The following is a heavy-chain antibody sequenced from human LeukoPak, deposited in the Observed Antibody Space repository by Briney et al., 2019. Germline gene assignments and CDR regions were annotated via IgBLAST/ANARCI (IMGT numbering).Heavy chain of an antibody. J-gene: IGHJ4*02. D-gene: IGHD1-26*01. CDR2: ISYDGSNK. CDR3: AKDKVGATIFDY. Sequence: PGGSLRLSCAASGSTFSSYGMHWVRQAPGKGLEWVAVISYDGSNKYYADSVKGRFTISRDNSKNTLYLQMNSLRAEGTAVYYCAKDKVGATIFDYWGQGTLVTVSS. V-gene: IGHV3-30*18. CDR1: GSTFSSYG.